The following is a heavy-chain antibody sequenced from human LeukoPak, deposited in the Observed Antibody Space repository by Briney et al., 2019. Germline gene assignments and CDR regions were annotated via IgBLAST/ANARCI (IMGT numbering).Heavy chain of an antibody. D-gene: IGHD3-16*02. V-gene: IGHV3-7*01. CDR1: GFTFSSYW. Sequence: PGGSLRLSCAASGFTFSSYWMSWVHQAPGKGLEWVANIKQDGSEKYYVDSVKGRFTISRDNAKNSLYLQMNSLRAEDTAVYYCARVSISKAGINWFDPWGQGTLVTVSS. CDR2: IKQDGSEK. CDR3: ARVSISKAGINWFDP. J-gene: IGHJ5*02.